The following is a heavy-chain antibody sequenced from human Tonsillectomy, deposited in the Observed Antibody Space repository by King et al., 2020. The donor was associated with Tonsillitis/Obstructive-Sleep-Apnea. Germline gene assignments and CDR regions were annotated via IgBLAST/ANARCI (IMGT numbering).Heavy chain of an antibody. J-gene: IGHJ4*02. Sequence: VQLVESGGGVVRPGGSLRLSCAASGFTFDDYVMSWVRQVTVKGLEGVSGIIWNGDSTSYADSVKGRFAIFRDNTKSSLYLQMKSLRAEDTAFYYCARNFGDPDYWGQGTLVTVSS. CDR1: GFTFDDYV. CDR3: ARNFGDPDY. V-gene: IGHV3-20*04. D-gene: IGHD4-17*01. CDR2: IIWNGDST.